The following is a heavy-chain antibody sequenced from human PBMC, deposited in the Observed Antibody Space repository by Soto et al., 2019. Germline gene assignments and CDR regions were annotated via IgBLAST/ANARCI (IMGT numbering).Heavy chain of an antibody. D-gene: IGHD2-2*01. J-gene: IGHJ6*02. Sequence: QVQLVQSGAEVKKPGSSVKVSCKASGGTFSSYAISWVRQAPGQGLEWMGGIIPIFGTANYAQKFQGRVTITADESTSTAYMELSSLRSEDTDVYYCATSTYCSSPSCYYYYYGMDVWGQGTTVTVSS. CDR2: IIPIFGTA. CDR3: ATSTYCSSPSCYYYYYGMDV. V-gene: IGHV1-69*01. CDR1: GGTFSSYA.